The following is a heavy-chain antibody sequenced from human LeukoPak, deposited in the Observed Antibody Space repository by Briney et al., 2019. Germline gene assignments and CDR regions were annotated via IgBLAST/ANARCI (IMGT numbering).Heavy chain of an antibody. CDR2: IFYSGRT. J-gene: IGHJ4*02. D-gene: IGHD3-16*01. CDR3: ARQGTYYDKIYYFDY. CDR1: GGSISSSTTY. Sequence: SETLSLTCTVSGGSISSSTTYWGWIRQPPGKGLEWIASIFYSGRTWNNPSLKSRVTISVDTPKNQFSLKVSAVTAADTAVYYCARQGTYYDKIYYFDYWGQGTLVTVSS. V-gene: IGHV4-39*01.